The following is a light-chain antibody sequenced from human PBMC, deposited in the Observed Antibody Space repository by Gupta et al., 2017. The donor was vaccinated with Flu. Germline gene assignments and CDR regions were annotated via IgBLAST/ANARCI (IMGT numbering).Light chain of an antibody. CDR1: RVISKF. Sequence: PAFVSASMGDSVTISCRASRVISKFLAWYQHKPGKVPRLLIYAASTLVSGVPPRFSGSGSGMDFTLTIRSLKPEDFATYYCQQDYSYPRTFGEGTKMEIK. CDR3: QQDYSYPRT. J-gene: IGKJ4*02. CDR2: AAS. V-gene: IGKV1-12*01.